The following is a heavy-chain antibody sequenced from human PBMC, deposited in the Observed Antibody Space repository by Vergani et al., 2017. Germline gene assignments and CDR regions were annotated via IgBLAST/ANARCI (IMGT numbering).Heavy chain of an antibody. D-gene: IGHD2-2*01. Sequence: QVQLVQSGAEVKKPGASVKVSCKASGYTFTGYYMHWVRQAPGQGLEWMGWISAYNGNTNYAQKLQGRVTMTTDTSTSTAYMELRSLRSDDTAVYYCAERYCSSTSCPLRGAFDIWGQGTMVTVSS. CDR3: AERYCSSTSCPLRGAFDI. CDR1: GYTFTGYY. V-gene: IGHV1-18*04. CDR2: ISAYNGNT. J-gene: IGHJ3*02.